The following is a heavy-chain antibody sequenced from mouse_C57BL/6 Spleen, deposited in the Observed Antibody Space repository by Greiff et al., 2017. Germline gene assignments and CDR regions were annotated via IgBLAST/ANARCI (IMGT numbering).Heavy chain of an antibody. CDR1: GFTFSDYG. V-gene: IGHV5-17*01. Sequence: EVKVVESGGGLVKPGGSLKLSCAASGFTFSDYGMHWVRQAPEKGLEWVAYISSGSSTIYYADTVKGRFTISRDNAKNTLFLQMTSLRSEDTAMYYCARSTGTRAMDYWGQGTSVTVSS. CDR3: ARSTGTRAMDY. D-gene: IGHD4-1*02. CDR2: ISSGSSTI. J-gene: IGHJ4*01.